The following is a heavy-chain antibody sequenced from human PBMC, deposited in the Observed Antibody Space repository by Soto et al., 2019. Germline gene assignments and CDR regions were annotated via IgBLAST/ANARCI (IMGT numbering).Heavy chain of an antibody. J-gene: IGHJ5*02. CDR2: IYYSGST. Sequence: SETLSLTCTVSGGSISSYYWSWIRQPPGKGLEWIGYIYYSGSTNYNPSLKSRVTISVDTSKNQFSLKLSSVTAADTAVYYCARAPVLMVQPFDPWGQGTLVTV. CDR3: ARAPVLMVQPFDP. CDR1: GGSISSYY. D-gene: IGHD2-8*01. V-gene: IGHV4-59*01.